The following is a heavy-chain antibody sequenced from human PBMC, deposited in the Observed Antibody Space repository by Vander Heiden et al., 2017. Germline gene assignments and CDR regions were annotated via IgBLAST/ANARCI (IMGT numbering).Heavy chain of an antibody. CDR3: ARLIVVVPPAILGAFDI. D-gene: IGHD2-2*02. CDR1: RGTSSSYA. V-gene: IGHV1-69*01. J-gene: IGHJ3*02. CDR2: IIPIFGTA. Sequence: QVQLVQSGAEVKKPGSSVKVSCKASRGTSSSYAISGVGQAPGQGLEWMVGIIPIFGTANYAQKFQGRVTITADESTSTAYMELSSLRSEDTAVYYCARLIVVVPPAILGAFDIWGQGTMVTVSS.